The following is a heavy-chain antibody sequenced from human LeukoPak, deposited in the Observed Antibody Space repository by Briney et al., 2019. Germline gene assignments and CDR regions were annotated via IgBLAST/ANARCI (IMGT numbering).Heavy chain of an antibody. V-gene: IGHV3-30*18. CDR2: ISYDGCNQ. CDR1: GFTFIGYG. Sequence: GGSLRLSCEASGFTFIGYGMHWVRQAPGKGLEWVAGISYDGCNQYYTDSVKGRFTISRDNSKNTLYLQMNSLRPEDTAVYYCAKPRGGDSWAFDFWGQGTMVTVSS. CDR3: AKPRGGDSWAFDF. J-gene: IGHJ3*01. D-gene: IGHD2-21*02.